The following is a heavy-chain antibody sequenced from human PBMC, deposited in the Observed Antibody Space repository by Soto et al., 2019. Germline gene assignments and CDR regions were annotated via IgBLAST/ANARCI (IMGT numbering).Heavy chain of an antibody. D-gene: IGHD3-10*01. CDR3: AKALYGGFTY. V-gene: IGHV3-23*01. CDR2: ISDTGDST. J-gene: IGHJ4*02. CDR1: GFTFSVYA. Sequence: EARLLESGGGLVQPGGSLRLSCAASGFTFSVYAMSWVRQAPGKGLEWVSGISDTGDSTHYADSVKGRFTVSRDNSKSMLYLQTNSLRAEDTAIYYCAKALYGGFTYWGQGTLVTVSS.